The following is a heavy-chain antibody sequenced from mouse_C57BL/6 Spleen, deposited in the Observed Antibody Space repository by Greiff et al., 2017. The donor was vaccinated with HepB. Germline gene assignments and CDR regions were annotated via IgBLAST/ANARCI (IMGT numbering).Heavy chain of an antibody. V-gene: IGHV1-39*01. D-gene: IGHD1-1*01. Sequence: EVKLMESGPELVKPGASVKISCKASGYSFTDYNMNWVKQSNGKSLEWIGVINPNYGTTSYNQKFKGKATLTVDQSSSTAYMQLNSLTSEDSAVYYCARRITTVVDYYAMDYWGQGTSVTVSS. CDR3: ARRITTVVDYYAMDY. CDR2: INPNYGTT. CDR1: GYSFTDYN. J-gene: IGHJ4*01.